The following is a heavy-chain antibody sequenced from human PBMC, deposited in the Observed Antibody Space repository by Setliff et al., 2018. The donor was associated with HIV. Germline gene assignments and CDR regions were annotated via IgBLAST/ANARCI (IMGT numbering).Heavy chain of an antibody. CDR3: TREWGLALDY. D-gene: IGHD2-21*02. CDR1: GGSFSGYY. CDR2: INHRGIA. Sequence: PSETLSLTCAVYGGSFSGYYWTWIRQSPSGLEWIGEINHRGIANSSPSLKSRVTISIDTSKNQFSLRLTSVTAADTAVYYCTREWGLALDYWGQGTLVTVSS. V-gene: IGHV4-34*01. J-gene: IGHJ4*02.